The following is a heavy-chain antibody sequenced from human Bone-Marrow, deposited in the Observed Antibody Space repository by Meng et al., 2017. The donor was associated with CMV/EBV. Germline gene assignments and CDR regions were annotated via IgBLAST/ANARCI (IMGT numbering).Heavy chain of an antibody. J-gene: IGHJ4*02. CDR3: AGGVATIGPFNY. Sequence: CAASGFTVGRNYMSWVRQAPGKGLEWVSVIYSGGSTYYADSMKGRFTISRDNSKNTLYLQMNSLRAEDTAVYYCAGGVATIGPFNYWGQGTLVTVSS. CDR1: GFTVGRNY. D-gene: IGHD5-12*01. V-gene: IGHV3-53*01. CDR2: IYSGGST.